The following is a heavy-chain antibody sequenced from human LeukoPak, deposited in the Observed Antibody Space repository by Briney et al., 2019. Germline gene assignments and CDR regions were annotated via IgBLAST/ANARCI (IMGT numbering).Heavy chain of an antibody. CDR1: GFTFSNYV. CDR3: AKVPAAGHY. Sequence: GGSLRLSCAASGFTFSNYVVGWVRQAPGKGLELVSAISGSGGITYYADSVKGRFTISSDNSKNPVYLQMNSLRAEDTAVYSCAKVPAAGHYWGQGTLVTVSS. D-gene: IGHD6-13*01. J-gene: IGHJ4*02. CDR2: ISGSGGIT. V-gene: IGHV3-23*01.